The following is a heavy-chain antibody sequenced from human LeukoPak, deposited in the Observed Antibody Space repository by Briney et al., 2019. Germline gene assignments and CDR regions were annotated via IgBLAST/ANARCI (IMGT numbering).Heavy chain of an antibody. D-gene: IGHD6-13*01. CDR2: IREDGSEK. V-gene: IGHV3-7*01. CDR1: GFTFSSYW. J-gene: IGHJ6*02. CDR3: ARDWPTYSSSWYRYYGMDV. Sequence: GGSLRLSCAASGFTFSSYWMTWVRQAPGKGLEWVANIREDGSEKYYVDSVKGRFTVSRDNAKNSLYLQMNSLRAEDTAVYYCARDWPTYSSSWYRYYGMDVWGQGTTVTVSS.